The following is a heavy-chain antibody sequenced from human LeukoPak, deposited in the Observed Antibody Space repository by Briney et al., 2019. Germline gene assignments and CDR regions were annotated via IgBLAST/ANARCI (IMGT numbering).Heavy chain of an antibody. CDR3: ARDRLGYDRNNWFDP. V-gene: IGHV1-69*06. CDR1: GGTFSSYA. Sequence: SVKVSCKAFGGTFSSYAISWVRQAPGQGLEWMGGIIPIFGTANYAQKFQGRVTITADKSTSTAYMELSSLRSEDTAVYYCARDRLGYDRNNWFDPWGQGTLVTVSS. CDR2: IIPIFGTA. D-gene: IGHD3-16*01. J-gene: IGHJ5*02.